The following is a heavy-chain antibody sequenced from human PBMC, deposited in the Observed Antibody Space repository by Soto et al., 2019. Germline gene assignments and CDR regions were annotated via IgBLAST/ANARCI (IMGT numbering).Heavy chain of an antibody. J-gene: IGHJ6*02. CDR1: GGSFSGYY. V-gene: IGHV4-34*01. Sequence: PSETLSLTCAVYGGSFSGYYWSWIRQPPGKGLEWIGEINHSGSTNYNPSLKSRVTISVDTSKNQFSLKLSSVTTADTAVYYCARGGSYPYYYYYYGMDVWGQGTTVTVSS. CDR3: ARGGSYPYYYYYYGMDV. CDR2: INHSGST. D-gene: IGHD1-26*01.